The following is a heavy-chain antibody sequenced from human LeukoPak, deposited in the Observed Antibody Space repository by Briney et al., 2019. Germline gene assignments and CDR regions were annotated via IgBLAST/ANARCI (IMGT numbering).Heavy chain of an antibody. CDR2: IYYSGST. D-gene: IGHD2-15*01. Sequence: SETLSLTCAVSGGSINYYYWSWIRQLPGKGLEWIGYIYYSGSTNYNPSLKSRVTISVDTSKNQFSLKLSSVTAADTAVYYCARLAILGYCSGGSCYSRCAFDIWGQGTMVTVSS. CDR1: GGSINYYY. J-gene: IGHJ3*02. CDR3: ARLAILGYCSGGSCYSRCAFDI. V-gene: IGHV4-59*12.